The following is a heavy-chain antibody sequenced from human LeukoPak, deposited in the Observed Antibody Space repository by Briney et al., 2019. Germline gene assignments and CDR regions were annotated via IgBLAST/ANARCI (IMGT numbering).Heavy chain of an antibody. CDR1: GYTFTSYG. V-gene: IGHV1-18*01. CDR2: ISGYNGNT. J-gene: IGHJ5*02. D-gene: IGHD2-2*01. CDR3: ARDRLGYCSSTSCPGDP. Sequence: GASVKVSCKASGYTFTSYGISWVRQAPGQGLEWMGWISGYNGNTNYAQKLQGRVTMTTDTSTSTAYMELRSLRSDDTAVYYCARDRLGYCSSTSCPGDPWGQGTLVTVSS.